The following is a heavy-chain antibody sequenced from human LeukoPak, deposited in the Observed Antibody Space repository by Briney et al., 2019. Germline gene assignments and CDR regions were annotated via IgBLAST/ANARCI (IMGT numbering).Heavy chain of an antibody. Sequence: KISCKASGGTFSSYAISWVRQAPGQGLEWMGGIIPIFGTANYAQKFQGRVTITTDESTSTAYMELSSLRSEDTAVYYCARDLRVDTAMVPYYWGQGTLVTVSS. D-gene: IGHD5-18*01. CDR1: GGTFSSYA. CDR2: IIPIFGTA. V-gene: IGHV1-69*05. J-gene: IGHJ4*02. CDR3: ARDLRVDTAMVPYY.